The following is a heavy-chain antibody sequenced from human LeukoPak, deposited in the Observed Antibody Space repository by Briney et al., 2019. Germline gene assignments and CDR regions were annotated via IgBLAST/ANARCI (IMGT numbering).Heavy chain of an antibody. V-gene: IGHV1-2*02. CDR2: INPNNGGT. CDR3: ARDNYGSGSYFVV. J-gene: IGHJ6*02. D-gene: IGHD3-10*01. Sequence: ASVKVSCKASGYTFTDYYIHWVRQAPGQGLEWMGWINPNNGGTNYAQKFQGRVIMTSDTSTTTAYLELSRLRSDDTAVYYCARDNYGSGSYFVVWGQGTTVTVSS. CDR1: GYTFTDYY.